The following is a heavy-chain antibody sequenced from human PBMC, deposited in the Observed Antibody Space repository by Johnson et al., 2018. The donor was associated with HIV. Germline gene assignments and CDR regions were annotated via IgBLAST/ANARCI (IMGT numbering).Heavy chain of an antibody. D-gene: IGHD2-2*01. CDR1: GFTFSDYY. CDR2: SSSSGSTR. J-gene: IGHJ3*02. V-gene: IGHV3-11*04. CDR3: AKPVVPAGDDLDMYEFAFDI. Sequence: QVQLVESGGGLVESGGSLRLSCAASGFTFSDYYMSWIRQAPGKGLEWVSYSSSSGSTRYYADSVKGRSTISRDNAKNSLYLQMNSLRAEDTAVYYCAKPVVPAGDDLDMYEFAFDIWGQGTMVTVSS.